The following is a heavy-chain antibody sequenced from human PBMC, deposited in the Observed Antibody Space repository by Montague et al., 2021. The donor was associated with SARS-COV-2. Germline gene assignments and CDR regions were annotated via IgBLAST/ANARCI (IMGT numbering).Heavy chain of an antibody. CDR3: ARHRVASGWNYFDP. J-gene: IGHJ5*02. CDR2: VYYSGST. V-gene: IGHV4-39*01. Sequence: SETLSLTCTVSGVSISGYTYFWGWIRQPPGKGLEWIASVYYSGSTYYNPSLKSRVTISVDTSKNQSSLQVSSVTAADSAIYYCARHRVASGWNYFDPWGRGTLDTVSS. D-gene: IGHD1-7*01. CDR1: GVSISGYTYF.